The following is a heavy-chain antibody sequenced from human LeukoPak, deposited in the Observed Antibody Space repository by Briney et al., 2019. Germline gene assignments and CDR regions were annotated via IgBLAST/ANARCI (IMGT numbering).Heavy chain of an antibody. Sequence: GGSLRLSCAASGFTFSSYWMHWVRQAPGKGLVWVSRINSDGSSTSYADSVKGRFTISRDNAKNTLYLQMNSLRAEDTAAYYCARDHPILLWFGERTYYFDYWGQGTLVTVSS. CDR1: GFTFSSYW. V-gene: IGHV3-74*01. D-gene: IGHD3-10*01. J-gene: IGHJ4*02. CDR3: ARDHPILLWFGERTYYFDY. CDR2: INSDGSST.